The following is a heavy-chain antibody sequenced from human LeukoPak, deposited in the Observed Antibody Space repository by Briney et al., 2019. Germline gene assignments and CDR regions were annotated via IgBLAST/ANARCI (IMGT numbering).Heavy chain of an antibody. CDR2: IRSRAYGGTT. Sequence: QPGRSLSLSCTASEFTFGDHAMSWVRQAPGKGLEWVGFIRSRAYGGTTEYAPAVKGRFLISRDDSKSIAYLHMNSLKTEDTAVYYCARGPIQQWLYNGMDVWGQGTTVSVSS. J-gene: IGHJ6*02. CDR1: EFTFGDHA. D-gene: IGHD5-18*01. V-gene: IGHV3-49*04. CDR3: ARGPIQQWLYNGMDV.